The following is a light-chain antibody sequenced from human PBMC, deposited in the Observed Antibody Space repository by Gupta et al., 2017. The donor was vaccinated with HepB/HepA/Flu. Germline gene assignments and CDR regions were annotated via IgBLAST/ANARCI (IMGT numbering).Light chain of an antibody. CDR3: QSYDSSLTDCV. CDR2: KNN. V-gene: IGLV1-40*01. J-gene: IGLJ1*01. Sequence: QSVLPHPPSVCGAPAQTVSISCAGRSDNIGAGDYVHWDQQLPGTAPKLLIYKNNNRPSGVPDRFCASKSGTSAALAITGLQTEDEADYYCQSYDSSLTDCVFGTGTKVTVL. CDR1: SDNIGAGDY.